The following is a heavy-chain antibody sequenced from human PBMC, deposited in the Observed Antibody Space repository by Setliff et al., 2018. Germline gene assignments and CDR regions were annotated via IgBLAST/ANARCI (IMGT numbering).Heavy chain of an antibody. Sequence: ASVKVSCKASGYTFTSYYMYWVRQAPGQGLEWMGTINTGGGSASIVDQFQGRVTMTRDTSTSTVCMEFSSLRSDDTAIYYCARINFYVSSGYYYAPDYWGPGTLVTVS. CDR2: INTGGGSA. J-gene: IGHJ4*02. V-gene: IGHV1-46*01. CDR1: GYTFTSYY. D-gene: IGHD3-22*01. CDR3: ARINFYVSSGYYYAPDY.